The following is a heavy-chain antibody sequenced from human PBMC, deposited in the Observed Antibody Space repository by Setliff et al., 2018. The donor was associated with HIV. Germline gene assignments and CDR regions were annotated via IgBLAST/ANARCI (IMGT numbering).Heavy chain of an antibody. CDR3: AKDRVWFGTMDV. Sequence: PGGSLRLSCAASGFTFSSYAMSWVRQAPGKGLEWVSAISGSGGSTYYADSVKGRFTISRDNSKNTLYLQMNSLSAEDTAVFYCAKDRVWFGTMDVWGQGTTVTVSS. J-gene: IGHJ6*02. D-gene: IGHD3-10*01. V-gene: IGHV3-23*01. CDR2: ISGSGGST. CDR1: GFTFSSYA.